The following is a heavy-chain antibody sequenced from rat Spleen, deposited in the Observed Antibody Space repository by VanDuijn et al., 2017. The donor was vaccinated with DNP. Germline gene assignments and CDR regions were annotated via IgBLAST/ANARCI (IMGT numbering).Heavy chain of an antibody. CDR1: GFTFSDYY. J-gene: IGHJ2*01. Sequence: EVQLVESGGGLVQPGRSLKLSCATSGFTFSDYYMAWVRQAPKKGLEWVASVSYDGRNTYYGDSVKGRFTISRGTAENTVYLQMNSLRSEDTATYYCAKDPEYYGFQGYFDYWGQGVMVTVSS. CDR2: VSYDGRNT. CDR3: AKDPEYYGFQGYFDY. V-gene: IGHV5-22*01. D-gene: IGHD1-6*01.